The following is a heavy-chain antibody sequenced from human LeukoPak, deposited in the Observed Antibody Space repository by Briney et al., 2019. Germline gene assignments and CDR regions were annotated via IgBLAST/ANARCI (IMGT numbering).Heavy chain of an antibody. CDR1: GGTFSSYA. Sequence: SVKVSCKASGGTFSSYAISWVRQAPGQGLEWMGGIIPIFGTANYAQKFQGRVTITADESTSTAYMELSSLGSEDTAVYYCAREGLRSIAARRGTRDYMDVWGKGTTVIVSS. CDR3: AREGLRSIAARRGTRDYMDV. J-gene: IGHJ6*03. D-gene: IGHD6-6*01. CDR2: IIPIFGTA. V-gene: IGHV1-69*13.